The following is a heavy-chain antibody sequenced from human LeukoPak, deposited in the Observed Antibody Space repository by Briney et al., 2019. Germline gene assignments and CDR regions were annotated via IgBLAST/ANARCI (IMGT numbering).Heavy chain of an antibody. CDR1: GFTFSSYA. J-gene: IGHJ4*02. Sequence: GGSLRLSCTGPGFTFSSYAMSWVRQAPGKGLEWVSAISGSGGSTYYADSVKGRFTISRDNSKNTLYLQMNSLRAEDTAVYYCHWYHYDSSGFYSDYWGQGTLVTVSS. CDR3: HWYHYDSSGFYSDY. CDR2: ISGSGGST. D-gene: IGHD3-22*01. V-gene: IGHV3-23*01.